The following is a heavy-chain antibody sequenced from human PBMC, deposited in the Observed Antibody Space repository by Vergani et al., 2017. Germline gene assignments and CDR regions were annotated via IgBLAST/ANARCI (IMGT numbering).Heavy chain of an antibody. CDR1: GYSFTSYW. Sequence: EVPLVQSGAEVKTPGESLKISCKGSGYSFTSYWIGWVRQMPGKGLEWMGIIYPGDSDTRYSPSFQGQVTISADKSISTAYLQWSSLKASDTSMYYCARQRGGGATHYYYYYGMDVWGQGTTVTVSS. CDR2: IYPGDSDT. V-gene: IGHV5-51*01. D-gene: IGHD1-26*01. CDR3: ARQRGGGATHYYYYYGMDV. J-gene: IGHJ6*02.